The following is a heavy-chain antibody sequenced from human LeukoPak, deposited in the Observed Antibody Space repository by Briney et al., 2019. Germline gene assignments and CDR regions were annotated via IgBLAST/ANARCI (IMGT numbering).Heavy chain of an antibody. J-gene: IGHJ4*02. CDR1: GGSISSSSYY. CDR3: ARGNQKQWLVLMSPFTFDY. D-gene: IGHD6-19*01. V-gene: IGHV4-39*07. CDR2: IYYSGST. Sequence: PSETLSLTCTVSGGSISSSSYYWGWIRQPPGKGLEWIGSIYYSGSTYYNPSLKSRVTISVDTSKNQFSLKLSSVTAADTAVYYCARGNQKQWLVLMSPFTFDYWGQGTLVTVSS.